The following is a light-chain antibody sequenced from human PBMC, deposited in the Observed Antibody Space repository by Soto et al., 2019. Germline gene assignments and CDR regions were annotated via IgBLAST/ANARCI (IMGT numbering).Light chain of an antibody. J-gene: IGKJ4*01. CDR2: GAS. Sequence: EVLMTQSPDTLSVSPGERATLSCRASQNINSNLAWYQQKPGQAPRLLIYGASTRVTGIPARFSGGRSGTEFTFTISSLQSEDFEVYYCQQYNVWPLTFGGGTKVDIK. CDR3: QQYNVWPLT. CDR1: QNINSN. V-gene: IGKV3-15*01.